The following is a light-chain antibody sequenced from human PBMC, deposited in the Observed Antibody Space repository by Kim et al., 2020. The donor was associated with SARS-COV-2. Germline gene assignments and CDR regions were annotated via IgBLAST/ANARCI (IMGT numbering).Light chain of an antibody. J-gene: IGKJ1*01. CDR2: GAF. CDR1: HYVRTN. Sequence: PGDGAPLSCRASHYVRTNVAWYHQKHGQAPRVLFYGAFVRATGIPARFSGSGSGTDFTLTISSVQSDDFALYFCHQYHDWPRTFGQGTKLEI. CDR3: HQYHDWPRT. V-gene: IGKV3-15*01.